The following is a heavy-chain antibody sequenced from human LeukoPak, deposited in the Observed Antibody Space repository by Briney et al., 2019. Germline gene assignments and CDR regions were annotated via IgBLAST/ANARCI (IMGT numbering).Heavy chain of an antibody. CDR2: INPNSGGT. D-gene: IGHD3-3*01. CDR1: GYTLTGYY. Sequence: ASVKVSCKASGYTLTGYYMHWVRQVPGQGLEWMGWINPNSGGTNYAQKFQGRVTMTRDTSISTAYMDLSSLRSDDTAVYYCATAFGAVDFDYWGQGTLVTVSS. CDR3: ATAFGAVDFDY. V-gene: IGHV1-2*02. J-gene: IGHJ4*02.